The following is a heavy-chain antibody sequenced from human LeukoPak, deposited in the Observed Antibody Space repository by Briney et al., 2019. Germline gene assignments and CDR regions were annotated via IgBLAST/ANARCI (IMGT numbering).Heavy chain of an antibody. CDR2: ISDDGSNR. CDR1: GLTLSSFG. Sequence: PGRSLRLSCTASGLTLSSFGMHWVRQAPGKGLEWVAVISDDGSNRYYADSVKGRFTISRDNSKNTLCLQMNSLRAEDTAVYYCAKDADTATIIYWYFDLWGRGTLVTVSS. CDR3: AKDADTATIIYWYFDL. D-gene: IGHD5-18*01. J-gene: IGHJ2*01. V-gene: IGHV3-30*18.